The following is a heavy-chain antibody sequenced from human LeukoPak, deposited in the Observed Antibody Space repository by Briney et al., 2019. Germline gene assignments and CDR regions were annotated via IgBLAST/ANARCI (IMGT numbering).Heavy chain of an antibody. J-gene: IGHJ6*02. Sequence: GSLRLSCAASGFTVSSNYMSWVRQAPGEGLEWVSVIYSGGSTYYADSVKGRFTISRDNSKNTLYLQMNSLRAEDTAVYYCARAPGYCSSTSCYTGDVWGQGTTVTVSS. V-gene: IGHV3-66*01. CDR3: ARAPGYCSSTSCYTGDV. CDR2: IYSGGST. CDR1: GFTVSSNY. D-gene: IGHD2-2*02.